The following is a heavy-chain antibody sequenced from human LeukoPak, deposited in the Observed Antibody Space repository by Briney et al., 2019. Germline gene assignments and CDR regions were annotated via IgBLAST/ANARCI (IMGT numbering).Heavy chain of an antibody. CDR3: ARVGGNQLPPHYMDL. J-gene: IGHJ6*03. Sequence: KSGGSLRLSCAASGFALSTYAMTWVRQAPGKGLEWVSSISSTTRYIYYSDSVRGRFTFTRDNAKSFLYLQMDSLRVEDTAVYFCARVGGNQLPPHYMDLWGKGTTVTVSS. V-gene: IGHV3-21*06. D-gene: IGHD2-2*01. CDR1: GFALSTYA. CDR2: ISSTTRYI.